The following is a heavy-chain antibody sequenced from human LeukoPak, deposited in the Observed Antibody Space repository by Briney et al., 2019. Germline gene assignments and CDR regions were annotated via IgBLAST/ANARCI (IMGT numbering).Heavy chain of an antibody. J-gene: IGHJ3*02. V-gene: IGHV4-34*12. Sequence: SETLSLTCAVYGGSCSSYYWSWIRHPPGKGLVWIGGIIHSGSSKKNPSLKSRVTISVDTSKNQCSLTLSSVNAADTAVYYCARKPGYYYDSSGHWAFDIWGQGTMVTVSS. CDR1: GGSCSSYY. CDR3: ARKPGYYYDSSGHWAFDI. D-gene: IGHD3-22*01. CDR2: IIHSGSS.